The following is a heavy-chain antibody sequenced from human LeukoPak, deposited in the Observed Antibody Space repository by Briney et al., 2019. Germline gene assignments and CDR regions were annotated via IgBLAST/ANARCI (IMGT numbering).Heavy chain of an antibody. V-gene: IGHV3-23*01. D-gene: IGHD6-19*01. CDR1: GFSFSSYA. J-gene: IGHJ4*02. CDR3: AKRSGYTTGWFFDF. Sequence: GRSLRLSCAASGFSFSSYAMSSVRQAPGKGLEWVSSISGSGDNTYYAESVKGRFTISRDNSKNTLFLQMNSLRAEDTAVFYCAKRSGYTTGWFFDFWGQGTLVTVSS. CDR2: ISGSGDNT.